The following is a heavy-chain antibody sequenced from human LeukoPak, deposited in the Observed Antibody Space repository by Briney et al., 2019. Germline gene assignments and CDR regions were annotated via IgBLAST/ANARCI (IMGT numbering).Heavy chain of an antibody. CDR3: ARDLYDFWSGYRSDY. CDR1: GGSISSGSYY. Sequence: PSQTLSLTCTFSGGSISSGSYYWSWIRQPAGKGLEWIGRIYSSGSTNYYPSLKSRVTISVDTSKNQFSLKLSSVTAADTAMYYCARDLYDFWSGYRSDYWGQGTLVTVSS. D-gene: IGHD3-3*01. V-gene: IGHV4-61*02. J-gene: IGHJ4*02. CDR2: IYSSGST.